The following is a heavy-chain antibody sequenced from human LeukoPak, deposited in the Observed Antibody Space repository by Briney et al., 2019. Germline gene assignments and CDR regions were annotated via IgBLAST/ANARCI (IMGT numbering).Heavy chain of an antibody. CDR3: AKAEDIVATIGAFDI. CDR1: GFTFSDYY. V-gene: IGHV3-11*05. D-gene: IGHD5-12*01. CDR2: ISSSSSYI. J-gene: IGHJ3*02. Sequence: GGSLRLSCAASGFTFSDYYMSWIRQAPGKGLEWVSYISSSSSYIYYADSVKGRFTISRDNSKNTLYLQMNSLRAEDTAVYYCAKAEDIVATIGAFDIWGQGTMVTVSS.